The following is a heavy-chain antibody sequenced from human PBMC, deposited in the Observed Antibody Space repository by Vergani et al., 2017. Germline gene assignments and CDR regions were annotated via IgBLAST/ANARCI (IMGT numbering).Heavy chain of an antibody. Sequence: VPLVQSGAAVKKPGASVKVSCKASGYTFTNFAMTWVRQAPGEGLEWVSGISGSGGFTYYADSVKGRFTISRDNSKNTMFLQMNNLRAEDTAVYYCAKDNVPGYYDSSGYCDYWGQGTLVTVSS. CDR1: GYTFTNFA. CDR2: ISGSGGFT. V-gene: IGHV3-23*04. J-gene: IGHJ4*02. D-gene: IGHD3-22*01. CDR3: AKDNVPGYYDSSGYCDY.